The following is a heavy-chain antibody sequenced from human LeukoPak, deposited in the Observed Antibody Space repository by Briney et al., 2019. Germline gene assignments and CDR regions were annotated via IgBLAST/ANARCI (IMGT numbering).Heavy chain of an antibody. D-gene: IGHD6-13*01. CDR3: ARRIAGSDTGGYFQE. V-gene: IGHV3-30*03. Sequence: GRSLRLSCAASGFTFSSYGMHWVRQAPGKGLEWVAVVANDGNDKRYADSVKGRFTISRDNSKNTLYLQMNSLRGEDTAVYYCARRIAGSDTGGYFQEWGQGTLATVSS. CDR1: GFTFSSYG. CDR2: VANDGNDK. J-gene: IGHJ1*01.